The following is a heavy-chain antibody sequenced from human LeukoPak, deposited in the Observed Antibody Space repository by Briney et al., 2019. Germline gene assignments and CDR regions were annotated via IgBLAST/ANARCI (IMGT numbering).Heavy chain of an antibody. CDR2: ISDSGGST. J-gene: IGHJ4*02. Sequence: GGSLRLSCAASGFTFSNYAMSWVRQAPGEGLEWVSIISDSGGSTNYADSVKGRFTISRDNSKNTLYLQVNSLRVEDTAIYHCARGGGASVSSLKYWGQGTLVTVSS. CDR1: GFTFSNYA. V-gene: IGHV3-23*01. CDR3: ARGGGASVSSLKY. D-gene: IGHD6-6*01.